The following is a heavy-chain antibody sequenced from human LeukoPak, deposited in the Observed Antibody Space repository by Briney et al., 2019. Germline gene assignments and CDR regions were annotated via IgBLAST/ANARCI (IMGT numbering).Heavy chain of an antibody. V-gene: IGHV4-4*07. Sequence: PSETLPLTCTVSGGSINNYYRSWTRQPAGKGLEWIGRIYSSGSTNYNPSLKSRVTMSVDTSKNQFSVNLTSVTAADTAVYYCVRCRGTTVLTRFDNWGQGTLVTVSS. CDR2: IYSSGST. J-gene: IGHJ4*02. D-gene: IGHD1-1*01. CDR1: GGSINNYY. CDR3: VRCRGTTVLTRFDN.